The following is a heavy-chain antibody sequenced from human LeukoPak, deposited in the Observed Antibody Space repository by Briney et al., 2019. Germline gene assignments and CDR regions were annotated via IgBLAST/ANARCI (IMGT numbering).Heavy chain of an antibody. CDR2: INPNSGGT. J-gene: IGHJ4*02. V-gene: IGHV1-2*02. Sequence: ASVKVSCKASGYTFTGYYMHWVRQAPGQGLEWMGWINPNSGGTNYAQKFQGRVTMTRDTSISTAYMELSSLRSEDTAVYYCARDWKEGSRTTFDYWGQGTLVTVSS. CDR1: GYTFTGYY. D-gene: IGHD1-26*01. CDR3: ARDWKEGSRTTFDY.